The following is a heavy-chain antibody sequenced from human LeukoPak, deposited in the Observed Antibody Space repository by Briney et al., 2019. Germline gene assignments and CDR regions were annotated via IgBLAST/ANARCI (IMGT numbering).Heavy chain of an antibody. CDR3: VTPRSWELSDMAV. J-gene: IGHJ6*03. D-gene: IGHD1-26*01. CDR2: VYHNGET. Sequence: SETLSLTCTVSGCSITTNYYWAWIRQSPGTGLEWIGSVYHNGETYYNPSLKSRVIISVDTSKNEFSLRLTSVTAADTAVYYCVTPRSWELSDMAVWGKGTTVTVSS. V-gene: IGHV4-38-2*02. CDR1: GCSITTNYY.